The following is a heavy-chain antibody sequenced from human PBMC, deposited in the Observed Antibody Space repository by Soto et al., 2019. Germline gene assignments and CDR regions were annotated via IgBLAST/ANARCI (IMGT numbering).Heavy chain of an antibody. J-gene: IGHJ6*02. CDR1: GFSFSNYN. Sequence: GGSLRLSCSASGFSFSNYNMHWVRQAPGKGLECLSVISNNGGSTYNADSVKGRFTISRDNYKNTLYLQMSSLRPEDTAVYYCVKGDKWFDVYYHGMDVWGQGTTVTVSS. CDR2: ISNNGGST. V-gene: IGHV3-64D*08. CDR3: VKGDKWFDVYYHGMDV. D-gene: IGHD3-10*01.